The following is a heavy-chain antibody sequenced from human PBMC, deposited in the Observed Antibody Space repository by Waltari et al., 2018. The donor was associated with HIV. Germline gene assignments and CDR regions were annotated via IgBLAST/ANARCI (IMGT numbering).Heavy chain of an antibody. CDR3: AGGSGLYGTYSHGMDV. Sequence: QVQLQESGPGLVKPSQTLSLTCTVSGGSVSSDSHYWSWIRQHPGKGLEWIGYIYYSGTTYYTPSLKSRVIISLDTSQNQFSLELTAVTAADTAVYYWAGGSGLYGTYSHGMDVWGQGTTVTVSS. D-gene: IGHD3-10*01. V-gene: IGHV4-31*03. CDR1: GGSVSSDSHY. CDR2: IYYSGTT. J-gene: IGHJ6*02.